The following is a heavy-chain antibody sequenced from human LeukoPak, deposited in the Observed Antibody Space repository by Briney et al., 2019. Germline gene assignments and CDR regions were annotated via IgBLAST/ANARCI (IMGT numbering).Heavy chain of an antibody. D-gene: IGHD6-13*01. Sequence: GGSLRLSCAASGFTFSSYGMHWVRQAPGKGLEWVAVIWYDGSKKYYADSVKGRFTISRDNSKNTLYLQMNSLRAEDTAVYYCARGAAAAGKGDWFDPWGQGTLVTVSS. CDR3: ARGAAAAGKGDWFDP. J-gene: IGHJ5*02. CDR1: GFTFSSYG. V-gene: IGHV3-33*01. CDR2: IWYDGSKK.